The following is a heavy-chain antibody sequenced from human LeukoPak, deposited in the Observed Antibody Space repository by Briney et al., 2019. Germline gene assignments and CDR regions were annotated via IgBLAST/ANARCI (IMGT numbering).Heavy chain of an antibody. D-gene: IGHD4-17*01. J-gene: IGHJ4*02. Sequence: GGSLRLSCAASEFTFSSYSMNWVRQAPGKGLEWVAFIRYDGSNKYYADSVKGRFTISRDNSKNTLYLQMNSLRAEDTAVYYCAKDATVTPDYWGQGTLVTVSS. CDR3: AKDATVTPDY. V-gene: IGHV3-30*02. CDR1: EFTFSSYS. CDR2: IRYDGSNK.